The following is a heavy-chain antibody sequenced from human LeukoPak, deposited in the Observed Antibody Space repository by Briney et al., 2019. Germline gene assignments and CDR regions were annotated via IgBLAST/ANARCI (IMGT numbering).Heavy chain of an antibody. J-gene: IGHJ2*01. Sequence: SQTLSLTCAISGDSVSSNSAAWNWIRQSPPRGLEWLGRTYYRSKWYDDYAVSVKSRITINPDTSKNQFSLQLNSETPEDTAVYYCARGSSWYRNWYFDLWGRGTLVTVSS. CDR2: TYYRSKWYD. CDR3: ARGSSWYRNWYFDL. V-gene: IGHV6-1*01. D-gene: IGHD6-13*01. CDR1: GDSVSSNSAA.